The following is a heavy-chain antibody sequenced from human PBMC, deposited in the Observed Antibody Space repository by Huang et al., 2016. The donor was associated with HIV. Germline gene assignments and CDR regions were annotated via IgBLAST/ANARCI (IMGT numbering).Heavy chain of an antibody. CDR1: GYTLNELS. D-gene: IGHD3-10*01. CDR2: FDPEDGET. J-gene: IGHJ4*02. Sequence: QVQLVQSGAEVKKPGASVKVSCKVSGYTLNELSMHWVRQPPGKGLEWMGGFDPEDGETIYAQNCQGSVTMTEDPSTDTAYMELSSLRPEDTAVYYCTTFARGGINPIFDFWGQGTLVTVSS. V-gene: IGHV1-24*01. CDR3: TTFARGGINPIFDF.